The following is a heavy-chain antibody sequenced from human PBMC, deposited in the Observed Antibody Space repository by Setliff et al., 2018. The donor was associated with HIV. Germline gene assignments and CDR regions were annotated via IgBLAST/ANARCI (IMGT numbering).Heavy chain of an antibody. J-gene: IGHJ4*02. CDR1: GGSVSGHY. CDR2: ITPNGRT. CDR3: SNWNTTIDEDS. V-gene: IGHV4-34*01. Sequence: PSETLSLTCAVYGGSVSGHYWGWFRQPPGKGLEWIGEITPNGRTNYIPSLKSRVTMSLDTPKNQFSLKLTSVTVADTAFYYCSNWNTTIDEDSWGQGTLVTVS. D-gene: IGHD5-18*01.